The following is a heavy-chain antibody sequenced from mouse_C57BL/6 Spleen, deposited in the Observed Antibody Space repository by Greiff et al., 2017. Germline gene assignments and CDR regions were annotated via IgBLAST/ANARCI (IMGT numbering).Heavy chain of an antibody. CDR3: ARQGIYDGYYDAMDY. Sequence: EVKLVESGGGLVKPGGSLKLSCAASGFTFSDYGMHWVRQAPEKGLEWVAYISSGSSTIYYADTVKGRFTISRDNAKNTLFLQMTSLRSEDTAMYYCARQGIYDGYYDAMDYWGQGTSVTVSS. V-gene: IGHV5-17*01. CDR1: GFTFSDYG. J-gene: IGHJ4*01. D-gene: IGHD2-3*01. CDR2: ISSGSSTI.